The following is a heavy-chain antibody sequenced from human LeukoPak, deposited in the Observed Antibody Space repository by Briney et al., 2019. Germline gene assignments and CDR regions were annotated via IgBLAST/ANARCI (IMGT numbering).Heavy chain of an antibody. D-gene: IGHD4-23*01. V-gene: IGHV4-31*03. J-gene: IGHJ2*01. CDR3: ARLPTTVVTPIWYFDL. CDR1: GGSISSGGYY. Sequence: SQTLSLTCTVSGGSISSGGYYRSWIRQHPGKGLEWIGYIYYSGSTYYNPSLKSRVTISVDTSKNQFSLKLSSVTAADTAVYYCARLPTTVVTPIWYFDLWGRGTLVTVSS. CDR2: IYYSGST.